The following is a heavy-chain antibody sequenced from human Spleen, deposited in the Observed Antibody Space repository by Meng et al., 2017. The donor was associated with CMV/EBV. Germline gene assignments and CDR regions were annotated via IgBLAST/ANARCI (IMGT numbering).Heavy chain of an antibody. CDR1: GFSFSNYP. CDR3: ARDVVVLLRVYGMDV. CDR2: IYSGGST. J-gene: IGHJ6*02. V-gene: IGHV3-NL1*01. Sequence: GESLKISCAASGFSFSNYPMYWVRQAPGKGLEWVSVIYSGGSTYYADSVKGRFTISRDNSKNTLYLQMNSLRAEDTAVYYCARDVVVLLRVYGMDVWGQGTTVTVSS. D-gene: IGHD2-21*01.